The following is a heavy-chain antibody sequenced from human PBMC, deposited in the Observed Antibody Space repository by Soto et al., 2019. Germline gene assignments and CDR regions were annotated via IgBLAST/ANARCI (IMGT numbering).Heavy chain of an antibody. Sequence: PSETLSLTCTVSGGSINDNQYYWGWIRQAPGKGPEWIGSIYYSGTTHYSPSLQSRVTLSVDTSRNQFSLKLSSVTAADTAVYYCARRYDYVWESFRHFDYWGQGILVTVSS. V-gene: IGHV4-39*01. CDR1: GGSINDNQYY. J-gene: IGHJ4*02. D-gene: IGHD3-16*02. CDR3: ARRYDYVWESFRHFDY. CDR2: IYYSGTT.